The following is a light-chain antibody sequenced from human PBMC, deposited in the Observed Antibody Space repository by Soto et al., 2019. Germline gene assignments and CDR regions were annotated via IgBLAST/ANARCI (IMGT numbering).Light chain of an antibody. CDR3: QQYGSPPVT. J-gene: IGKJ2*01. V-gene: IGKV3-20*01. Sequence: EIVLTQSPGTLSLSPGERATLSCRASQSVSSSYLAWYQQKPGQAPRLLIYGASSRATRIPDRFKGSRSGTDFTRTISRLEPEDFAVYYCQQYGSPPVTFGQGTELEIK. CDR1: QSVSSSY. CDR2: GAS.